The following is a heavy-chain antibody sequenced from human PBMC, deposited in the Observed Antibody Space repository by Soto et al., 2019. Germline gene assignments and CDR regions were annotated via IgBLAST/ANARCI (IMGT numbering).Heavy chain of an antibody. V-gene: IGHV3-30*18. J-gene: IGHJ6*02. CDR1: GFTFSSYG. CDR2: ISYDGSNK. Sequence: QVQLVESGGGVVQPGRSLRLSCAASGFTFSSYGMHWVRQAPGKGLEWVAVISYDGSNKYYADSVKGRFTISRDNSKNTLYLQMNSLMAEDTAVYYCTKLIGYCTSTTCPPYYWSMDVCGQGTTVTVSS. D-gene: IGHD2-2*01. CDR3: TKLIGYCTSTTCPPYYWSMDV.